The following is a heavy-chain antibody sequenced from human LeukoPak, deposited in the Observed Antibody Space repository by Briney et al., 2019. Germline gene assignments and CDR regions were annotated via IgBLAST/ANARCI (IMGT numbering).Heavy chain of an antibody. D-gene: IGHD3-3*01. CDR1: GFTFSSYW. CDR2: IKQDASQE. J-gene: IGHJ4*02. Sequence: PGGSLRLSCAASGFTFSSYWMSWVRQAPGKGPEWVAHIKQDASQEYHVDSVKGRFTISRDNAKNSLYLQMNSLRAEDTAVYYCARGVVYPAWSGPHWSDYWGQGAQVTVSS. CDR3: ARGVVYPAWSGPHWSDY. V-gene: IGHV3-7*01.